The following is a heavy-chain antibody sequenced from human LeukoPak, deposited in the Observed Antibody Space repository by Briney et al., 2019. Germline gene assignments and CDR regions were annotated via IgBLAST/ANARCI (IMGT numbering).Heavy chain of an antibody. J-gene: IGHJ5*02. CDR3: ASGWGWDDYGDPGGAIPSHWFDP. V-gene: IGHV4-30-4*01. D-gene: IGHD4-17*01. Sequence: NPSETLSLTCTVSGGSISSGDYYWSWIRQPPGKGLEWIGYIYYSGSTYYNPSLKSRVTISVDTSKNQFSLKLSSVTAADTAVYYCASGWGWDDYGDPGGAIPSHWFDPWGQGTLATVSS. CDR1: GGSISSGDYY. CDR2: IYYSGST.